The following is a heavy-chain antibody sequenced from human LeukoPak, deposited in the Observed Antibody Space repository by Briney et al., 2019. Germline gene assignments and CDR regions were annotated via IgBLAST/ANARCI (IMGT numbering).Heavy chain of an antibody. CDR3: ARDTRYCSGGSCDNWFDP. Sequence: ASETLSLTCTVSGGSISSSSYYWGWIRQPPGKGLEWIGSIYYSGSTYYNPSLKSRVTISVDTSKNQFSLKLSSVTAADTAVYYCARDTRYCSGGSCDNWFDPWGQGTLVTVSS. CDR1: GGSISSSSYY. CDR2: IYYSGST. D-gene: IGHD2-15*01. J-gene: IGHJ5*02. V-gene: IGHV4-39*07.